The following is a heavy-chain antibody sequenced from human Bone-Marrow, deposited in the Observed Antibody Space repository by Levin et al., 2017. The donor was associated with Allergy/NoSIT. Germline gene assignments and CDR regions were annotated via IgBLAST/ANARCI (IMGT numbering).Heavy chain of an antibody. J-gene: IGHJ4*02. V-gene: IGHV5-51*01. CDR3: ASLYSNYGHFDY. CDR1: GYSFTSYW. D-gene: IGHD4-11*01. CDR2: IYPGDSDT. Sequence: GGSLRLSCKGSGYSFTSYWIGWVRQMPGKGLEWMGIIYPGDSDTRYSPSFQGQVTISADKSISTAYLQWSSLKASDTAMYYCASLYSNYGHFDYWGQGTLVTVSS.